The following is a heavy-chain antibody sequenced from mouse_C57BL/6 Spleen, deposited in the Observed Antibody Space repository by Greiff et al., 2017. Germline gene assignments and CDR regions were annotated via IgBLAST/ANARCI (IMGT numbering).Heavy chain of an antibody. CDR3: ASPLLLRSAWFAY. D-gene: IGHD1-1*01. CDR1: GFTFSDYG. CDR2: ISSGSSTI. V-gene: IGHV5-17*01. Sequence: EVKLVESGGGLVKPGGSLKLSCAASGFTFSDYGMHWVRQAPEKGLEWVAYISSGSSTIYYADTVKGRFTISRANAKNTLFLQMTSLRSEDTAMYYCASPLLLRSAWFAYWGQGTLVTVSA. J-gene: IGHJ3*01.